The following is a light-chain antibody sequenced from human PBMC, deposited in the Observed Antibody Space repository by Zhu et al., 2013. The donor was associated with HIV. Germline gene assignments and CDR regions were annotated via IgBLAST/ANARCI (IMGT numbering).Light chain of an antibody. J-gene: IGKJ3*01. CDR2: KTS. CDR3: CSYAGSYTFV. CDR1: HSLVHSDGNSY. Sequence: DIVMTQSPLSSPVALGQPASISCISRHSLVHSDGNSYLSWLQRRPGQSPRLLIYKTSKRFAGVPDRFTGSKSGNTASLTISGLQAEDEADYYCCSYAGSYTFVFGTGT. V-gene: IGKV2-24*01.